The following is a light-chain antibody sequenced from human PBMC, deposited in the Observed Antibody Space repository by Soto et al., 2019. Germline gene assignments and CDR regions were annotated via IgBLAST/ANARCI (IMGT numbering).Light chain of an antibody. CDR1: QSVLYSSNNKNY. CDR2: WAS. V-gene: IGKV4-1*01. CDR3: QQYDSTPWT. Sequence: DIVMTQSPDSLAVSLGERATINCKSSQSVLYSSNNKNYLAWYQQKPGQPPTLLIYWASTRASGVPDRFSGSGSGTDYTLTISSLQAEDVAVYYCQQYDSTPWTFGQGTKVEIK. J-gene: IGKJ1*01.